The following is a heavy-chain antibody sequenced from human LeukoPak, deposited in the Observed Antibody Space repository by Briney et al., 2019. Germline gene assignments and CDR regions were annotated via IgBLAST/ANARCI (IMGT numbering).Heavy chain of an antibody. CDR3: ARDRQQLGAWFDP. J-gene: IGHJ5*02. CDR1: GFTVSTNY. D-gene: IGHD6-13*01. V-gene: IGHV3-66*01. CDR2: LYSDGST. Sequence: GGSLRLSCAASGFTVSTNYMSWVRQTPGKGLERVSVLYSDGSTYYVDSVKGRFTISRDNPKNTVYLQMNALRAEDTGVYYCARDRQQLGAWFDPGGQGTLVTVSS.